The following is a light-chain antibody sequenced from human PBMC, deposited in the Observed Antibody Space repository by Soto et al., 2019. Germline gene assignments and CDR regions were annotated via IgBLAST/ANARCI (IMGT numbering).Light chain of an antibody. CDR1: SSDVGAYNY. V-gene: IGLV2-14*01. J-gene: IGLJ3*02. CDR3: SSYTSNSTPGV. CDR2: DVT. Sequence: QSALTQPASVSGSPGQSITISCTGSSSDVGAYNYVSWYQQHPGKAPKLMIYDVTNRPSGVSNRFSGSKSGNTASLTISGLQAEDEADYYCSSYTSNSTPGVFGGGTKLTVL.